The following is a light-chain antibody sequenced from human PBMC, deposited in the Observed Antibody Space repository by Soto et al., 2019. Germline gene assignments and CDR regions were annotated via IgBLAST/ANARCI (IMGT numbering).Light chain of an antibody. Sequence: DIQLTQSPSFLSASVGDKITITCRASQGISSYLAWYQQRPWKAPELLIYGASTLRTGVASRFRDSGSGTEFTLTIISLQPEDFATYFCQQLNSFPPFFSFGPGTKVDIK. CDR1: QGISSY. CDR3: QQLNSFPPFFS. J-gene: IGKJ3*01. CDR2: GAS. V-gene: IGKV1-9*01.